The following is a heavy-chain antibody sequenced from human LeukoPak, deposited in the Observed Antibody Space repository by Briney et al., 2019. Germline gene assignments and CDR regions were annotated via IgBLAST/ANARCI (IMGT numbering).Heavy chain of an antibody. J-gene: IGHJ4*02. CDR3: ARAVGYYFDNSGPSKTFDY. D-gene: IGHD3-22*01. CDR2: IYYSGGT. Sequence: SETLSLTCTVSGGSISSYYWSWIRQPPEKGLEWIGYIYYSGGTNYNPSLKSRVTISVDTSKNQFSLKLSSVTAADTAVYYCARAVGYYFDNSGPSKTFDYWGQGTLVTVSS. V-gene: IGHV4-59*08. CDR1: GGSISSYY.